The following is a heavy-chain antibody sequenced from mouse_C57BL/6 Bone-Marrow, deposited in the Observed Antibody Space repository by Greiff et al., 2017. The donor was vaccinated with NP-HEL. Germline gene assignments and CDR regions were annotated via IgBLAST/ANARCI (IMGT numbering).Heavy chain of an antibody. Sequence: DVKLVESGGGLVQPGGSLKLSCAASGFTFSDYYMYWVRQTPEKRLEWVAYISNGGGSTYYPDTVKGRFTISRDNAKNTLYLQMSRLKSEDTAMYYCASFITTVVATRSLAMDYWGQGTSVTVSS. D-gene: IGHD1-1*01. CDR2: ISNGGGST. J-gene: IGHJ4*01. CDR1: GFTFSDYY. CDR3: ASFITTVVATRSLAMDY. V-gene: IGHV5-12*01.